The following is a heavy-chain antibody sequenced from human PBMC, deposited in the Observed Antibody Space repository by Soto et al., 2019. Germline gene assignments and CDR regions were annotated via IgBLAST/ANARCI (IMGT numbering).Heavy chain of an antibody. V-gene: IGHV3-30*14. Sequence: QAQLVQSGGGMVHPGRSLRLSCEASGFLFSTSTLNWVRRAPGKGLEWVAEILSRGRDIYYADSVKGRFTVSRDNAKNTLYLQLDRLKSDDTAVYYCATLGRADYPPRAPWGQGTLVTVSS. D-gene: IGHD4-17*01. J-gene: IGHJ5*02. CDR1: GFLFSTST. CDR3: ATLGRADYPPRAP. CDR2: ILSRGRDI.